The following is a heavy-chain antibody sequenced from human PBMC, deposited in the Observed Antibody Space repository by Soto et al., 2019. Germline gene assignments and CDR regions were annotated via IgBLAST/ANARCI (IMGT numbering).Heavy chain of an antibody. J-gene: IGHJ4*02. Sequence: QVQLVESGGGVVQPGTSLRLSCTASGFNLVNYAMHWVRQAPGKGLEWVADISYDGDNKYYADSVKGRFTVSRDKSKNTLYLQLNSLRVEDTARYYCARVPDKSGSKEGDFDYWGQGTLVAVSS. CDR3: ARVPDKSGSKEGDFDY. D-gene: IGHD3-10*01. CDR2: ISYDGDNK. V-gene: IGHV3-30-3*01. CDR1: GFNLVNYA.